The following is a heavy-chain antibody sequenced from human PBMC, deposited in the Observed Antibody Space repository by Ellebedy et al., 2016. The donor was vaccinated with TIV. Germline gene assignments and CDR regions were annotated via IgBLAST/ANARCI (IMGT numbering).Heavy chain of an antibody. V-gene: IGHV3-23*01. J-gene: IGHJ6*02. CDR3: AKSEYSYGYSYYYYYYGMDV. D-gene: IGHD5-18*01. CDR2: ISGSGGST. Sequence: GESLKISXAASGFTFSSYAMSWVRQAPGKGLEWVSAISGSGGSTYYADSVKGRFTISRDNSKNTLYLQMNSLRAEDTAVYYCAKSEYSYGYSYYYYYYGMDVWGQGTTVTVSS. CDR1: GFTFSSYA.